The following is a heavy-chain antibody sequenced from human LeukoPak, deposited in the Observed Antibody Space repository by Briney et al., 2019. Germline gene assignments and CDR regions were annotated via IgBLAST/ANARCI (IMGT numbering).Heavy chain of an antibody. V-gene: IGHV3-30*03. CDR3: ARDANIASLRYFDY. D-gene: IGHD2/OR15-2a*01. Sequence: GGSLRLSCAASRFTFSSYGMHWVRQAPGKGLEWVSIISYDGSNKYYADSVKGRFTISRDNSKNTLYLQMNSLRAEDTAVYYCARDANIASLRYFDYWGQGTLVTVSS. CDR2: ISYDGSNK. CDR1: RFTFSSYG. J-gene: IGHJ4*02.